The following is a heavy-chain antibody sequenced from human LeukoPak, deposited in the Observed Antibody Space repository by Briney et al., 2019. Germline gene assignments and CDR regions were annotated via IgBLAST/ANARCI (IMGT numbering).Heavy chain of an antibody. CDR3: ARDPQYHAFDI. D-gene: IGHD4-11*01. CDR2: ISGSGAYT. V-gene: IGHV3-23*01. Sequence: GGSLRLSCAASGFTFSTYAMSWVRQAPGKGLGWVSTISGSGAYTYYADSVKGRFPISRDNSKSTLSLQMNNLRAEDTAVYFCARDPQYHAFDIWGQGTMVTVSS. CDR1: GFTFSTYA. J-gene: IGHJ3*02.